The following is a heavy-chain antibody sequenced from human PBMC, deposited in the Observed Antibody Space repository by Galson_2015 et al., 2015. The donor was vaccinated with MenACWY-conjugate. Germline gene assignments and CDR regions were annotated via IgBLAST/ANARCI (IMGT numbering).Heavy chain of an antibody. CDR2: ISGSGGST. CDR3: AIEGGSWYTLNY. Sequence: SLRLSCAASGFTFSSYAMSWVRQAPGKGLEWVSAISGSGGSTYYADSVKGRFTISRDNSKNTLYLQMNSLRAEDTAVYYCAIEGGSWYTLNYWGQGTLVTVSS. D-gene: IGHD6-13*01. CDR1: GFTFSSYA. J-gene: IGHJ4*02. V-gene: IGHV3-23*01.